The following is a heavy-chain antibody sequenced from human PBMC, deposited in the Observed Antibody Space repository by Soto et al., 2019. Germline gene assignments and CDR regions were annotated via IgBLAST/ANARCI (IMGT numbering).Heavy chain of an antibody. CDR1: GGTFSSYA. CDR2: IIPIFGTA. CDR3: ARDRSMYYGMDV. D-gene: IGHD2-8*01. J-gene: IGHJ6*02. Sequence: GASVKVSCKASGGTFSSYAISWVRQAPGQGLEWMGGIIPIFGTANYAQKFQGRVTITADESTSTAYMELSSLTSDDTAVYYCARDRSMYYGMDVWGQGTTVTVSS. V-gene: IGHV1-69*13.